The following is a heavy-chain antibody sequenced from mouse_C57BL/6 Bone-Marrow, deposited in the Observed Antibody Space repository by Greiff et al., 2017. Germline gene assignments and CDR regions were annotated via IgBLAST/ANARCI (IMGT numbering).Heavy chain of an antibody. Sequence: QVQLQQPGAELVKPGASVKLSCKASGYTFTSYWMHWVKQRPGPGLEWIGMIHPNSGSTNYNEKFKSKATLTVDKSSRTAYMQLSSLTSEDSAVYYCARNYSNYFYAMDYWGQGTSVTVSS. CDR2: IHPNSGST. J-gene: IGHJ4*01. CDR1: GYTFTSYW. D-gene: IGHD2-5*01. V-gene: IGHV1-64*01. CDR3: ARNYSNYFYAMDY.